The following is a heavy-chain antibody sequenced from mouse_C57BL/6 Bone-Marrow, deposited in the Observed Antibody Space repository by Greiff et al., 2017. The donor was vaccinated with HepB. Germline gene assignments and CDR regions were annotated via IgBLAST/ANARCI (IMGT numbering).Heavy chain of an antibody. CDR2: IYPSDSET. V-gene: IGHV1-61*01. D-gene: IGHD1-1*01. CDR3: AREDTTVDSYWYFDV. J-gene: IGHJ1*03. Sequence: QVQLQQPGAELVRPGSSVKLSCKASGYTFTSYWMDWVKQRPGQGLEWIGNIYPSDSETHYNQKFKDKATLTVDKSSSTAYMQLSSLTSEDSAGYYCAREDTTVDSYWYFDVWGKGTTVTVSS. CDR1: GYTFTSYW.